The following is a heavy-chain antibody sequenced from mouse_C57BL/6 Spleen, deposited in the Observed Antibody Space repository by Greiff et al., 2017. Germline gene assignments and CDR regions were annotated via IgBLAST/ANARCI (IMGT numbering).Heavy chain of an antibody. J-gene: IGHJ4*01. D-gene: IGHD1-1*01. CDR1: GYSFTDYN. CDR3: ERPHYYGSSSYAMGY. V-gene: IGHV1-39*01. CDR2: INPNYGTT. Sequence: EVQLQQSGPELVKPGASVTISCKASGYSFTDYNMNWVKQSNGKSLEWNGVINPNYGTTSYNQKFKGKATLTVDQSSSTAYVQHNSLTSEDSAVYNSERPHYYGSSSYAMGYWGQGTSGTVSS.